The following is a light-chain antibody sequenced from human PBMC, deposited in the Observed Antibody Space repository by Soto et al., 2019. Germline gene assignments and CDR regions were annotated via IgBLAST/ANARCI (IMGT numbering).Light chain of an antibody. CDR1: QSISTSY. V-gene: IGKV3-20*01. Sequence: IFLAPFPCPLSLSPRYIATISCGASQSISTSYLAWYRQKPGQAPRLLIHAASSRATGIPDRFSGSGSGTDFTLTISRLEPEDFAVYYCQQYGSSPTTFGQGTKVDIK. CDR2: AAS. J-gene: IGKJ1*01. CDR3: QQYGSSPTT.